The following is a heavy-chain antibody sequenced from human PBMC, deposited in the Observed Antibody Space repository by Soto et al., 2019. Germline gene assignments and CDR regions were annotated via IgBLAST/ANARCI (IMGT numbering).Heavy chain of an antibody. V-gene: IGHV4-34*01. CDR1: GGSFSGYY. CDR2: INHSGST. CDR3: ARGSDFWSGYYGYYYYCMDV. J-gene: IGHJ6*02. Sequence: SETLSLTCAAYGGSFSGYYWSWIRQPPGKGLEWIGEINHSGSTNYNPSLKSRVTISVDTSKNQFSLKLSSVTAADTAVYYCARGSDFWSGYYGYYYYCMDVWR. D-gene: IGHD3-3*01.